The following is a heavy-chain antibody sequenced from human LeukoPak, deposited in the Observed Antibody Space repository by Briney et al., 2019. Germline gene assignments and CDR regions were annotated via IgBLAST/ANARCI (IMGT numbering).Heavy chain of an antibody. V-gene: IGHV3-23*01. CDR2: ISGSGGST. CDR3: AKVPTYQLLPSELDY. CDR1: GFTFSSYA. D-gene: IGHD2-2*01. Sequence: GGSLRLSCAASGFTFSSYAMSWVRQAPGKGLEWVSAISGSGGSTYYADSVKGRFTISRDNSKNTLYLQMNSLRAEGTAVYYCAKVPTYQLLPSELDYWGQGTLVTVSS. J-gene: IGHJ4*02.